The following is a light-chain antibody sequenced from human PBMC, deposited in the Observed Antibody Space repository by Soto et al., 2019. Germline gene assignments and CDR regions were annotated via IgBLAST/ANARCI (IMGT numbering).Light chain of an antibody. CDR3: ATWDDSLHGYV. CDR2: TSQ. CDR1: NSNIGSNK. V-gene: IGLV1-44*01. J-gene: IGLJ1*01. Sequence: QSVLTHPPSASGTTGQRVTISCSGSNSNIGSNKVTWYQQRPGTAPKLLIYTSQQRPSGVPDRFSGSKSGTSASLAISGLQSEDEADYYCATWDDSLHGYVFGTGTKVTVL.